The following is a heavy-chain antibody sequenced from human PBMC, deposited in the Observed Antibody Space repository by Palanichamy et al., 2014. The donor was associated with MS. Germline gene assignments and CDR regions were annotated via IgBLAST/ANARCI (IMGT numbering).Heavy chain of an antibody. J-gene: IGHJ6*02. Sequence: QVQLQESGPGLVKPSQTLSLTCTVSGASVSRGSFYWSWIRQPAGKGLEWTGRIYTSGSTEYNPSLKSRVTISVDTSKNQVSLKLTSVTAADTAVYYCARDRDSGYTYDGMDVWGPGTTVAVSS. D-gene: IGHD5-12*01. CDR3: ARDRDSGYTYDGMDV. CDR1: GASVSRGSFY. V-gene: IGHV4-61*02. CDR2: IYTSGST.